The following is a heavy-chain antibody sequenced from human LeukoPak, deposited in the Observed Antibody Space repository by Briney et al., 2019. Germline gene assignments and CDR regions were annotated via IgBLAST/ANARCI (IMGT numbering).Heavy chain of an antibody. CDR1: GGSISSYY. V-gene: IGHV4-59*01. D-gene: IGHD3-9*01. J-gene: IGHJ3*02. CDR2: IYYSGST. Sequence: SETLSLTCTVSGGSISSYYWSWIRQPPGKGLEWIGYIYYSGSTNYNPSLKSRVTISVDTSKNQFSLKLSSVTAADTAVYYCARDQTNYDILTETRGDAFDIWGQGTMVTVSS. CDR3: ARDQTNYDILTETRGDAFDI.